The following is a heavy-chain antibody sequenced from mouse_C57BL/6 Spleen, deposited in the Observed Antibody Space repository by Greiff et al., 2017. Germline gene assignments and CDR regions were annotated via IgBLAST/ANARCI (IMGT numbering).Heavy chain of an antibody. Sequence: EVKVEESGGGLVKPGGSLKLSCAASGFTFSDYGMHWVRQAPEKGLVWVAYISSGSSTIYYADTVKGRFTISRDNAKNTLFLQMTSLRSEDTAMYYCAKIYYDYDEGYYYAMDYWGQGTSVTVSS. CDR1: GFTFSDYG. V-gene: IGHV5-17*01. J-gene: IGHJ4*01. CDR3: AKIYYDYDEGYYYAMDY. D-gene: IGHD2-4*01. CDR2: ISSGSSTI.